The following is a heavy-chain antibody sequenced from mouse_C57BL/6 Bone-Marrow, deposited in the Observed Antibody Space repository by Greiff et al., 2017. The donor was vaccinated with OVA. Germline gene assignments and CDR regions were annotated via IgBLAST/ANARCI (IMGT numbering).Heavy chain of an antibody. CDR2: IYPGDGDT. CDR1: GYAFSSSW. J-gene: IGHJ3*01. V-gene: IGHV1-82*01. D-gene: IGHD1-1*01. Sequence: QVQLQQSGPELVKPGASVKISCKASGYAFSSSWLNWVKQRPGKGLEWIGRIYPGDGDTNYNGKFKGKATLTADKSSSTAYMQLSSLTSEDSAVYVCARGYGSRTWFAYWGQGTLVTVSA. CDR3: ARGYGSRTWFAY.